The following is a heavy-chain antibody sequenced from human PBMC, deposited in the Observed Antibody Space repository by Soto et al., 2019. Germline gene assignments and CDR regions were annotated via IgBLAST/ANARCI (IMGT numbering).Heavy chain of an antibody. D-gene: IGHD2-21*01. CDR3: ACGFPPQGFNYYYYYLDV. V-gene: IGHV1-8*01. Sequence: GASVKVSCKASGYTFTSYDINWVRQATGQGKERMGWMNPNSGNTGYAQKIQGRVTMTRNTSISTAYMELSSLISEDTALYYFACGFPPQGFNYYYYYLDVWGKGTTVTVSS. CDR1: GYTFTSYD. CDR2: MNPNSGNT. J-gene: IGHJ6*03.